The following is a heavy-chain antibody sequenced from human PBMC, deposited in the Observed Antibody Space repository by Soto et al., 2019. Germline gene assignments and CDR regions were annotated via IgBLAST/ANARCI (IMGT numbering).Heavy chain of an antibody. D-gene: IGHD3-3*01. Sequence: QVQLVQSGAEVKKPGASVKVCSMASGYNFANYYMHWVRQAPGQGPEWMGIIDPDGGGTSYAQKFQGRVSMTSDTSTSTVYMELRSLRSEDTAVYYCASLIGVDVLRDYWGQGTLVTVSS. V-gene: IGHV1-46*01. CDR2: IDPDGGGT. CDR1: GYNFANYY. J-gene: IGHJ4*02. CDR3: ASLIGVDVLRDY.